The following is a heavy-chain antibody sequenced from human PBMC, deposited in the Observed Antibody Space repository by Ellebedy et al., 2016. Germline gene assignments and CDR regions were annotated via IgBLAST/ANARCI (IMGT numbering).Heavy chain of an antibody. D-gene: IGHD2-21*01. CDR1: GGSIQRHY. V-gene: IGHV4-4*07. CDR2: IFASGTT. CDR3: ARCRHEFGDVAPSYYYSMDV. J-gene: IGHJ6*03. Sequence: GSLRLSXTVSGGSIQRHYWCWIREPAGKRLEWIGRIFASGTTNYNPSLQTRMSMSVDTSKNQFYLRLNSVTAADTAVYYCARCRHEFGDVAPSYYYSMDVWGKGSTVAVSS.